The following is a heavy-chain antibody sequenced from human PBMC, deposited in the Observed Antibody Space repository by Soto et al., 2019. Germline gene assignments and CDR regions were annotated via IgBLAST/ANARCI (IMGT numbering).Heavy chain of an antibody. D-gene: IGHD3-22*01. CDR2: IYPGDSDT. CDR1: GYTFTSYW. Sequence: PGESLKISCKGSGYTFTSYWIGWVRPMPGKGLEWMGIIYPGDSDTRYTPSFQGQVTISADKSISTAYLQWSSLKASDTAMYYCARGLNYYDSSGYYTYYFDPWGEGTLVTVSS. J-gene: IGHJ4*02. V-gene: IGHV5-51*01. CDR3: ARGLNYYDSSGYYTYYFDP.